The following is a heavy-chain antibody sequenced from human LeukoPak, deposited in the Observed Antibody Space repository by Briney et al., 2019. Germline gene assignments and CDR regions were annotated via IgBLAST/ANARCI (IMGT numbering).Heavy chain of an antibody. V-gene: IGHV4-34*01. CDR1: GGSFSGYY. D-gene: IGHD6-19*01. Sequence: PSETLSLTCAVYGGSFSGYYWSWIRQPPGKGLEWIGSIYHSGSTYYNPSLKSRVTISVDTSKNQFSLKLSSVTAADTAVYYCAREFMPYSSGWSNWFDPWGQGTLVTVSS. J-gene: IGHJ5*02. CDR3: AREFMPYSSGWSNWFDP. CDR2: IYHSGST.